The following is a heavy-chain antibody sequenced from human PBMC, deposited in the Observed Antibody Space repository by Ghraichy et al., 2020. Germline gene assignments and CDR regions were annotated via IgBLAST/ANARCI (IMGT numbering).Heavy chain of an antibody. Sequence: GGSLRLSCAASGLTFKNYAMNWVRQAPGKGLEWVSEISGSGANTHYGDSVKGRFTISRDNSKNTVYLQMTSLRVEDTAVYYCAKDRALGGGSCFDYWGQGALVTVSS. CDR2: ISGSGANT. D-gene: IGHD2-15*01. CDR3: AKDRALGGGSCFDY. V-gene: IGHV3-23*01. J-gene: IGHJ4*02. CDR1: GLTFKNYA.